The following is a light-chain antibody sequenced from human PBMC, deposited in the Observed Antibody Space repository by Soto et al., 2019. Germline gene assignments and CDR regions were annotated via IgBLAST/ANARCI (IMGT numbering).Light chain of an antibody. CDR1: LSVRSSY. J-gene: IGKJ1*01. Sequence: EIVLTQSPGTLSLSPGERATLSCRASLSVRSSYLAWYQQRPGQPPRLLMDGATRATGIPDRFSGSGSGTDFTLTISSLEPEDFAVYFCYQYDSSPCTFCQGTKVEIK. V-gene: IGKV3-20*01. CDR2: GA. CDR3: YQYDSSPCT.